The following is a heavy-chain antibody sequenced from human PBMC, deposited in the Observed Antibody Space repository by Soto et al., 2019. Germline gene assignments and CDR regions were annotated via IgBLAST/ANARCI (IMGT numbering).Heavy chain of an antibody. CDR1: GFTFSSYA. CDR2: ISGSGGST. D-gene: IGHD2-15*01. CDR3: AKQTIVGYCSGGSCYVDY. Sequence: VGSLKLSCAASGFTFSSYAMSWVRQAPGKGLEWVSAISGSGGSTYYADSVKGRFTISRDNSKNTLYLQMNSLRAEDTAVYYCAKQTIVGYCSGGSCYVDYWGQGTLVTVSS. V-gene: IGHV3-23*01. J-gene: IGHJ4*02.